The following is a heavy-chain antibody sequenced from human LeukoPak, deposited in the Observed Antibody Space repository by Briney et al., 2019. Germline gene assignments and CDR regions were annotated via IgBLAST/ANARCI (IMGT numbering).Heavy chain of an antibody. CDR3: AYGGATTHDAFDI. CDR1: GFTFSSYS. V-gene: IGHV3-21*01. CDR2: ISSSSSYI. Sequence: AGGSLRLSCAASGFTFSSYSMNWVRQAPGKGLEWVSSISSSSSYIYYADSVKGRFTISRDNAKNSLYLQMNSLRAEDTAVYYCAYGGATTHDAFDIWGQGTMVTVSS. D-gene: IGHD1-26*01. J-gene: IGHJ3*02.